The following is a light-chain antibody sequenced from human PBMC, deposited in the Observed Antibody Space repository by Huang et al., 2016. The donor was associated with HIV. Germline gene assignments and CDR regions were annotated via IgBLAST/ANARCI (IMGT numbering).Light chain of an antibody. CDR2: GAS. Sequence: EVLLTQSPATLSVSPGERATLSCRASQSVSTNLDWYQQKPGQAPRLLIYGASTRATCVPARFSGSGSGTEFTLTISSRQSEDSAVYYCQQYNSWPPLFTFGPGTKVDIK. CDR1: QSVSTN. CDR3: QQYNSWPPLFT. V-gene: IGKV3-15*01. J-gene: IGKJ3*01.